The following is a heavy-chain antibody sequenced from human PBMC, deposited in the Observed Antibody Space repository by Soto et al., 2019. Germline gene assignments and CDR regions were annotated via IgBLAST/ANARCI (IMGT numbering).Heavy chain of an antibody. Sequence: EVQLVESGGGLVKPGGSLRLYCAASGFTFSSYSMNWVRQAPGKGLEWVSSISSSSSYIYYADSVKGRFTISRDNAKNSLYLQMNSLRAEDTAVYYCARAGIAVAGRGYFDLWGRGTLVTVSS. CDR3: ARAGIAVAGRGYFDL. V-gene: IGHV3-21*01. CDR2: ISSSSSYI. J-gene: IGHJ2*01. CDR1: GFTFSSYS. D-gene: IGHD6-19*01.